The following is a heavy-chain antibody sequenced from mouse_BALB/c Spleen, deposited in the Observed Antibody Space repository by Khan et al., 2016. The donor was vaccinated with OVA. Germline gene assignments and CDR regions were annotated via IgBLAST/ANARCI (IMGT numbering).Heavy chain of an antibody. V-gene: IGHV5-9-3*01. CDR2: ISSGGSDT. J-gene: IGHJ4*01. CDR1: GFTFSSYA. CDR3: ARLYAMDY. Sequence: EVELVESGGGLVKPGGSLKLSCAASGFTFSSYAMSWVRQTPEKRLEWVATISSGGSDTYYPDSVKGRFTISRDNANNTLYLQMSSLRSEDTAMYYCARLYAMDYWGQGNSVTVSS.